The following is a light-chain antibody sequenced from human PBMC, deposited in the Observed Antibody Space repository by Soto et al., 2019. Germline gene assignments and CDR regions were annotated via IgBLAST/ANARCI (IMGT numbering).Light chain of an antibody. CDR2: GAS. J-gene: IGKJ1*01. V-gene: IGKV3-15*01. Sequence: EIVLTQSPGTLSLSPGERATLSCRASQSVSSNLAWYQQKPGQAPRLLIYGASTRATGIPARFSGSGSGTEFTLTISSLQSEDFAVYYCQQYHNWPPVTFGQGTKVDIK. CDR3: QQYHNWPPVT. CDR1: QSVSSN.